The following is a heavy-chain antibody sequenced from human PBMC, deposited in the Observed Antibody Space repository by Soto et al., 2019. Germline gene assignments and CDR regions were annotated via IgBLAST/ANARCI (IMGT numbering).Heavy chain of an antibody. CDR2: IYYSGST. CDR1: GGSISSSSYY. D-gene: IGHD4-17*01. CDR3: ARLANGDYDPLWWFDP. Sequence: SSETLSLTCTVSGGSISSSSYYWGWIRQPPGKGLEWIGSIYYSGSTYYNPSLKSRVTISVDTSKNQFSLKLSSVTAADTAVYYCARLANGDYDPLWWFDPWGQGTLVTVSS. J-gene: IGHJ5*02. V-gene: IGHV4-39*01.